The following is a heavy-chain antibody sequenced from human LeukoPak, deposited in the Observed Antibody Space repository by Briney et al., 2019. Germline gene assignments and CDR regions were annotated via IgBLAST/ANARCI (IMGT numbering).Heavy chain of an antibody. Sequence: PGGSLRLSCAVSGFSFTNFWMSWVRQAPGRGREWVANIHPEGNENEHVEYGRGRFTISRDNTKNLLFLQMNGLRVEDTAVYYCARGDAFSGDHWGQGTLVTVSS. CDR1: GFSFTNFW. CDR3: ARGDAFSGDH. V-gene: IGHV3-7*04. CDR2: IHPEGNEN. J-gene: IGHJ4*02.